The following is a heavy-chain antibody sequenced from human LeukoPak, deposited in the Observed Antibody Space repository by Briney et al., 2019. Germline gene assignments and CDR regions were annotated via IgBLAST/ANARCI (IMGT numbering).Heavy chain of an antibody. CDR1: GYTFTGYY. Sequence: ASVRVSCKASGYTFTGYYMHWVRQAPGQGLEWMGWINPNSGGTNYAQKFQGRVTMTRDTSISTAYMELSRLRSDDTAVYYCASQPPPPPPHLTGPYYYYYGMDVWGQGTTVTVSS. CDR3: ASQPPPPPPHLTGPYYYYYGMDV. V-gene: IGHV1-2*02. J-gene: IGHJ6*02. CDR2: INPNSGGT.